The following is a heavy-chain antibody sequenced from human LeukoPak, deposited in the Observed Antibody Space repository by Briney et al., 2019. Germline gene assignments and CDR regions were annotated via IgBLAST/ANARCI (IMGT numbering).Heavy chain of an antibody. V-gene: IGHV3-69-1*01. Sequence: PGGSLRLSREASGFIFSDYALNWVRQAPGKGLEWVAFIGTKSNTHYGDSVKGRFTISRDNARNSVYLQMNSLRAEDAAVYYCTRDYTAFPGWGQGTLVTVSS. J-gene: IGHJ4*02. CDR2: IGTKSNT. CDR3: TRDYTAFPG. CDR1: GFIFSDYA.